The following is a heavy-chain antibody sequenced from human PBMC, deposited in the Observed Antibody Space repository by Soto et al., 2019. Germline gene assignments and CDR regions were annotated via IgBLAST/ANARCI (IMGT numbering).Heavy chain of an antibody. CDR1: GFTFSTYG. J-gene: IGHJ4*02. V-gene: IGHV3-33*01. CDR3: ARDYDSSGYYLGPFDY. CDR2: IWNDGSNK. Sequence: QPGGSLRLSCAASGFTFSTYGMHWVRQAPGEGLEWVAVIWNDGSNKYYADSVKGRFTISRDNSRNTLYLQMHSLRAEDTALYYCARDYDSSGYYLGPFDYWGQGTLVTVSS. D-gene: IGHD3-22*01.